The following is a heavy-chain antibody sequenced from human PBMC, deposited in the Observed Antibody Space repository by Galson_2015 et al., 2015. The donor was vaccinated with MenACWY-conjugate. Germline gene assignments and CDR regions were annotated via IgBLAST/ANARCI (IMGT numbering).Heavy chain of an antibody. Sequence: QSGAAVKKPEESLKISGKASGYSFTSYWISWVRQMPGKGLEWMGRIDPSDSYTNYSPSFQSHVTISADKSISTAYLQWSSLKASDTAMYYCARISGSYCLPDYWGQGPLVTVSS. CDR1: GYSFTSYW. CDR2: IDPSDSYT. CDR3: ARISGSYCLPDY. V-gene: IGHV5-10-1*01. D-gene: IGHD1-26*01. J-gene: IGHJ4*02.